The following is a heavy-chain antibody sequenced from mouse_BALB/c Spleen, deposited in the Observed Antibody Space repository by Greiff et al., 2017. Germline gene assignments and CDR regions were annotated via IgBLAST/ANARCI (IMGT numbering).Heavy chain of an antibody. CDR2: IYPGDGDT. CDR3: ARRGVYYDYDGTMDY. D-gene: IGHD2-4*01. V-gene: IGHV1-82*01. J-gene: IGHJ2*01. Sequence: QVQLQQSGPELVKPGASVKISCKASGYAFSSSWMNWVKQRPGQGLEWIGRIYPGDGDTNYNGKFKGKATLTADKSSSTAYMQLSSLTSVDSAVYFCARRGVYYDYDGTMDYWGQGTTRTVSS. CDR1: GYAFSSSW.